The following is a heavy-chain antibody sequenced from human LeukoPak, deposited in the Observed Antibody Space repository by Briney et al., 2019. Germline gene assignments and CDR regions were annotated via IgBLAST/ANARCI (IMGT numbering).Heavy chain of an antibody. D-gene: IGHD1-20*01. CDR2: IYHSGST. J-gene: IGHJ4*02. CDR1: GYSISSGYY. Sequence: SETLSLTCTVSGYSISSGYYWGWVRQPPGKGLEWIGSIYHSGSTYYNPSLKSRVTISVDTSKNQFSLKLSSVTAADTAVYYCARVTGINYRGQGTLVTVSS. CDR3: ARVTGINY. V-gene: IGHV4-38-2*02.